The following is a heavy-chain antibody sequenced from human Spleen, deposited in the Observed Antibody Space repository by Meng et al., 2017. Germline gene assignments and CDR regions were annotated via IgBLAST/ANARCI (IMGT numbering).Heavy chain of an antibody. V-gene: IGHV4-34*01. J-gene: IGHJ2*01. CDR1: GGSFSGYY. D-gene: IGHD3-22*01. Sequence: QGELQQWGAGLLKPSETLSLPCAVYGGSFSGYYWSWIRQPPGKGLEWIGEINHSGSTNYNPSLKSRVTISVDTSKNQFSLKLSSVTAADTAVYYCVFDSSGDWYFDLWGRGTLVTVSS. CDR3: VFDSSGDWYFDL. CDR2: INHSGST.